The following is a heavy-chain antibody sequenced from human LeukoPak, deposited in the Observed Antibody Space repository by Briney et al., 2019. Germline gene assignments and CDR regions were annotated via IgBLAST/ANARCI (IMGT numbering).Heavy chain of an antibody. CDR2: IYYSGST. J-gene: IGHJ4*02. V-gene: IGHV4-59*08. CDR1: GFTFSSYA. CDR3: ARHEDSAIIDY. D-gene: IGHD1-26*01. Sequence: PGGSLRLSCAASGFTFSSYAMSWIRQPPGKGLEWIGYIYYSGSTNYNPSLKSRVTISVDTSKNQFSLKLSSVTAADTAVYYCARHEDSAIIDYWGQGTLVTVSS.